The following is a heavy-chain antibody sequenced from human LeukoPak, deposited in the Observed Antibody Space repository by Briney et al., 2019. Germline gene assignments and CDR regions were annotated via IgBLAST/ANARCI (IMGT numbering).Heavy chain of an antibody. CDR1: GYTFTSYD. D-gene: IGHD4-11*01. Sequence: ASVKVSCKASGYTFTSYDINWVRQATGQGLEWMGWMNPNSGNTGYAQKFQGRVTMTRNTSISTAYMELSSLRSEDTAVYYCHIGRTTAGLFDYWGQGTLVTVSS. CDR2: MNPNSGNT. V-gene: IGHV1-8*01. J-gene: IGHJ4*02. CDR3: HIGRTTAGLFDY.